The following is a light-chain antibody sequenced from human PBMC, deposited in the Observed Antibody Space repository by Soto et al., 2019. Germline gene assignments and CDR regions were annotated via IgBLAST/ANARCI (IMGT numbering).Light chain of an antibody. J-gene: IGKJ1*01. V-gene: IGKV3-20*01. CDR3: QQCDHSPLT. Sequence: EIVLTQSPDTLSLSPGERATLSCRASQSVTNNYLAWYQQKPGQAPRLLIYDASNRATGIPDRFSGSGSGTDFTLTISRLEPEDSAVYDCQQCDHSPLTFGQGTKVEIK. CDR1: QSVTNNY. CDR2: DAS.